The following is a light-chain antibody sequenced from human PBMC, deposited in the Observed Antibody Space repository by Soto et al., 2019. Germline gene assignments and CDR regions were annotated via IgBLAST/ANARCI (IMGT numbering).Light chain of an antibody. CDR1: SNNIGGYNY. CDR2: EVN. CDR3: SSYTSIATL. Sequence: QSALTQPASVSGSPGQSITISCTGSSNNIGGYNYVSWYQQHPGKAPKLLIYEVNFRASGVSNRFSGSKSGDTASLTISGLQSDDEADYYCSSYTSIATLFGGGTKLTVL. J-gene: IGLJ2*01. V-gene: IGLV2-14*01.